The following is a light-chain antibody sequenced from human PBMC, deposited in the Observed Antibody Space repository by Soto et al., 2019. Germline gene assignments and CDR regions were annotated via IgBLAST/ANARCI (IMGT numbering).Light chain of an antibody. CDR2: DVS. Sequence: QSVLTQPASVYGSPGQSITISCTGTSSDVGGYNYVSWYQQHPGKAPKLMIYDVSNRPSGVSNRFSGSKSGNTASLTIPGLQAEDEADYYCSSYTSSSTLVFGTGTKVTVL. CDR1: SSDVGGYNY. J-gene: IGLJ1*01. CDR3: SSYTSSSTLV. V-gene: IGLV2-14*01.